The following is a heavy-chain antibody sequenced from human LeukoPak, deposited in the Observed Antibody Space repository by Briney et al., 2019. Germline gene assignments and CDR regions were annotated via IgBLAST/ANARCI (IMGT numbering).Heavy chain of an antibody. Sequence: PGRSLRLSCAASGFTFSSYAMHWVRQAPGKGLEYVSAISNNGGSTYYADSVKGRFTISRDNSKNTLYLQMGSLRAEDMAVYYCARAAYGGRYAFDIWGQGTMVTVSS. CDR3: ARAAYGGRYAFDI. V-gene: IGHV3-64*02. CDR2: ISNNGGST. J-gene: IGHJ3*02. D-gene: IGHD3-10*01. CDR1: GFTFSSYA.